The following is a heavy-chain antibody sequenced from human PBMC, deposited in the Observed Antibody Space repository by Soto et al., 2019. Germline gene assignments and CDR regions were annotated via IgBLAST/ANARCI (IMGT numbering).Heavy chain of an antibody. J-gene: IGHJ4*02. CDR1: GYTFTGYA. D-gene: IGHD6-19*01. CDR2: INAGNGNT. V-gene: IGHV1-3*05. Sequence: QVQLVQSGAEEKKPGASVKVSCKASGYTFTGYAMHWVRQAPGQRLEWMGWINAGNGNTKYSQKFQGRVTITRDTSASTAYRELRSLRSEDTAVYYCARAVAVPADFDDWGQGTLVTVSS. CDR3: ARAVAVPADFDD.